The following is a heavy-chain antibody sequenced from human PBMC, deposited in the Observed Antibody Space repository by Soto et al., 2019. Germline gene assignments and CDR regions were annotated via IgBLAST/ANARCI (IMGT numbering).Heavy chain of an antibody. Sequence: SETLSLTSSVSGGSISSSPYYWGWFRRPPGERLEWIGSFYYSGSTYYTPSLKTRVTISVDTSKTHFSLKLSSVTAADTAVHYCARCRLDTMVTTIIKWFDPWGQGTLGTVSS. D-gene: IGHD4-17*01. CDR1: GGSISSSPYY. CDR3: ARCRLDTMVTTIIKWFDP. V-gene: IGHV4-39*02. CDR2: FYYSGST. J-gene: IGHJ5*02.